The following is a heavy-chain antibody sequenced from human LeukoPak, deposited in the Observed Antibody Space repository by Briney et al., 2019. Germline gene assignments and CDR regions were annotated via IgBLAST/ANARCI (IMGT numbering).Heavy chain of an antibody. CDR2: ISSSGSTI. V-gene: IGHV3-48*03. CDR1: GFTFSSYE. Sequence: GGSLRLSCAASGFTFSSYEMNWVRQAPGKGLEWVSYISSSGSTIYYADSVKGRLTISRDNAKNSLYLQMNSLRAEDTAVYYCARDGRGIAAAGTLDYWGQGTLVTVSS. D-gene: IGHD6-13*01. J-gene: IGHJ4*02. CDR3: ARDGRGIAAAGTLDY.